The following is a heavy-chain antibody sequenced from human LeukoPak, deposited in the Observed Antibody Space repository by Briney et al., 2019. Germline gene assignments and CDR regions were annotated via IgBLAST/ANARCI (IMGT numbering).Heavy chain of an antibody. Sequence: PGGSLRLSCAASGFTFSNYGMHWVRQAPGKGLEWVSVISYDGSNKYYADSVKDRFTISRDNSKNTLYLQMNSLRAEDTAVYYCAKDFGYYDSSGRLDYWGQGTLVTVSS. D-gene: IGHD3-22*01. V-gene: IGHV3-30*18. CDR2: ISYDGSNK. CDR1: GFTFSNYG. J-gene: IGHJ4*02. CDR3: AKDFGYYDSSGRLDY.